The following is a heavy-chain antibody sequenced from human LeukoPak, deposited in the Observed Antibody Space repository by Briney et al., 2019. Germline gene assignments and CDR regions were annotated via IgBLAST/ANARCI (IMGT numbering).Heavy chain of an antibody. CDR2: MNPNSGNT. CDR3: AAARLVWVV. V-gene: IGHV1-8*01. D-gene: IGHD6-6*01. Sequence: GSVKVSCKTSGYTFTSYGINWVRQATGQGLEWMGWMNPNSGNTGYAQKFQGRVTMTRDTSTSTVYMELSSLRSEDTAVYYCAAARLVWVVWGQGTLVTVSS. CDR1: GYTFTSYG. J-gene: IGHJ4*02.